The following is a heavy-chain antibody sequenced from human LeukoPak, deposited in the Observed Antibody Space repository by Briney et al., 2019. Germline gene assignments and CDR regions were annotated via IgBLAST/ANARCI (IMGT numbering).Heavy chain of an antibody. Sequence: GGSLRLSCEASGFTFSSYSMNWVRQAPGKGLEWVSYISSSSSTIYYADSVKGRFTISRDNAKNALFLQMNSLRAEDTAVYYCAREGTRHGFDYWGQGTLVTVSS. CDR1: GFTFSSYS. J-gene: IGHJ4*02. CDR2: ISSSSSTI. CDR3: AREGTRHGFDY. V-gene: IGHV3-48*01.